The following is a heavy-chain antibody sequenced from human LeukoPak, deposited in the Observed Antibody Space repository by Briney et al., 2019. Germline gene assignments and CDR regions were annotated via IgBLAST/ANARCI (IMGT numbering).Heavy chain of an antibody. CDR2: ISGSSGTT. CDR3: AKGARPAMDV. J-gene: IGHJ6*02. Sequence: GGSLRLSCAASGFTFSSYAMSWVRQTPGKGPKWVSAISGSSGTTYYADSVKGRFTISRDKSKNTLYLQMNSVRAEDTAVYYCAKGARPAMDVWGQGTTVTVSS. V-gene: IGHV3-23*01. CDR1: GFTFSSYA. D-gene: IGHD1-1*01.